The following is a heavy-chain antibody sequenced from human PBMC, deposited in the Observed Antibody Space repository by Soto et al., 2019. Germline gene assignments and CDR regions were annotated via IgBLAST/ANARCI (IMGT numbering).Heavy chain of an antibody. CDR3: AHLTTVGFYVDY. V-gene: IGHV2-5*02. D-gene: IGHD4-17*01. CDR2: IYWDDDK. J-gene: IGHJ4*02. Sequence: QITLKECGPTLVNPTQPLTLTCTFSGFALRNSGVGVGWIRQPPGKALEWLARIYWDDDKGYSPSLKSRLTITKYAAKTQLYLTMTGMDAGDTATHYCAHLTTVGFYVDYWGQGTLVTVSS. CDR1: GFALRNSGVG.